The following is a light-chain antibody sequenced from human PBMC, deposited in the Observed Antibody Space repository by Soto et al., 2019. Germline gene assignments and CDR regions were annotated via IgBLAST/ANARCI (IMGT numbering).Light chain of an antibody. J-gene: IGKJ1*01. CDR2: GAS. Sequence: ENVLTQSPGTLSLSPGERATLSCSAIQSVSSSYLAWYQQKPGQAPRLLIYGASSRATGIPDRFSGSGSGTDFTLTISRLEPEDFAVYYCQQYGSSPGWTFGQGTKVAIK. CDR3: QQYGSSPGWT. V-gene: IGKV3-20*01. CDR1: QSVSSSY.